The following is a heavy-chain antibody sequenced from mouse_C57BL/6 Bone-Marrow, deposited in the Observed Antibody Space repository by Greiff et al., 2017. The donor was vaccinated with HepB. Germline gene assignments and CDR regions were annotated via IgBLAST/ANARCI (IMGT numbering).Heavy chain of an antibody. CDR2: ISYDGSN. V-gene: IGHV3-6*01. Sequence: EVKLQESGPGLGKPSQSLSLTCSVTGYSIPSGYYWNWIRQFPGNKLEWMGYISYDGSNNYNPSLNNRISITLDTSKNQLFLKLNSVTTEDTATYYCARGHTIDEDNAMYYWGQGTSVTESS. D-gene: IGHD3-3*01. CDR1: GYSIPSGYY. CDR3: ARGHTIDEDNAMYY. J-gene: IGHJ4*01.